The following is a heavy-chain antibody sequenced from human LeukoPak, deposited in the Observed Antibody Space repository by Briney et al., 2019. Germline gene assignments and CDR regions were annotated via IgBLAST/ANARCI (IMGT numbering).Heavy chain of an antibody. CDR1: GFTFSSYG. V-gene: IGHV3-30*18. CDR3: AKDGVPYYYGSGSWFDP. J-gene: IGHJ5*02. CDR2: ISYDGSNK. D-gene: IGHD3-10*01. Sequence: GGSLRLSCAASGFTFSSYGMHWVRQAPGKGLEWVAVISYDGSNKYYADSVKGRFTISRDNSKNTLYLQMNSLRAEDTAVYYCAKDGVPYYYGSGSWFDPWGQGTLVTVSS.